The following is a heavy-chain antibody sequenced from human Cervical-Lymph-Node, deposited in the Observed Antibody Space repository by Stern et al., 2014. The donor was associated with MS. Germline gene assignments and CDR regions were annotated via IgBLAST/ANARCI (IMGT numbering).Heavy chain of an antibody. J-gene: IGHJ1*01. CDR1: GFTFSSYG. Sequence: VQLEESGGGVVQPVRSLRLSCAASGFTFSSYGMHWVRQAPGKGLEWVAVLWYDGSNKYYADSVKGRFTISRDNSKNTLYLQMNSLRAEDTAVYYCARGYDSSGFYTYFQHWGQGTLITVSS. CDR2: LWYDGSNK. V-gene: IGHV3-33*01. D-gene: IGHD3-22*01. CDR3: ARGYDSSGFYTYFQH.